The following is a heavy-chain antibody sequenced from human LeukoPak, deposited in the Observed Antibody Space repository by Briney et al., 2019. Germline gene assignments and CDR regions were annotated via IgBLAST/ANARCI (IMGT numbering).Heavy chain of an antibody. CDR3: ARHLRGVRGTFDY. D-gene: IGHD3-10*01. CDR2: VADDEKTI. Sequence: GGSLRLSCVASGFTFTGHSMHWVRQAPGKGLEWVAVVADDEKTIFYADSLKGRFTVSRDNSKNTVYLQMNSLRAEDTATYFCARHLRGVRGTFDYWGQGTLVTVSS. J-gene: IGHJ4*02. V-gene: IGHV3-30*04. CDR1: GFTFTGHS.